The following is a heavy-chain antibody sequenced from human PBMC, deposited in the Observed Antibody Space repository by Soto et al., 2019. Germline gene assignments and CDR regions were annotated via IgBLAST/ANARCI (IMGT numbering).Heavy chain of an antibody. V-gene: IGHV4-30-4*01. Sequence: HVQLQESGPGLVKPSQTLSLTCTVSGGAITGGDYYWSWLRQPPGKGLEWIGFIYFSGVRYYNPSLESRVSISVDTSKDQFSLNLSSVTVADTAVYYCASRYCSSTDCHYFDHWGQGTLVTVSS. D-gene: IGHD2-2*01. CDR3: ASRYCSSTDCHYFDH. CDR2: IYFSGVR. J-gene: IGHJ4*02. CDR1: GGAITGGDYY.